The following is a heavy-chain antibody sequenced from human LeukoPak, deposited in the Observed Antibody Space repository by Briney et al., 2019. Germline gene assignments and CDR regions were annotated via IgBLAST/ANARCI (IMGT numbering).Heavy chain of an antibody. CDR3: ARVHWGISSLFDY. CDR1: GGSISSGDYY. D-gene: IGHD3-16*01. Sequence: SETLSLTCNVSGGSISSGDYYWSWIRQPPGKGLEWIAYIYYSGSTYYNPSPRSRVTISVDTSKNQFSLKLNSVTAADTAVYYCARVHWGISSLFDYWGQGTLVTVSS. J-gene: IGHJ4*02. V-gene: IGHV4-30-4*01. CDR2: IYYSGST.